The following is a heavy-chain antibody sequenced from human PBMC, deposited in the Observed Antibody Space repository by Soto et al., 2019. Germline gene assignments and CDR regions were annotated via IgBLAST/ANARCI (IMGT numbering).Heavy chain of an antibody. V-gene: IGHV5-10-1*03. CDR1: GYSFTSYW. CDR2: IDPSDSYT. J-gene: IGHJ4*02. D-gene: IGHD6-19*01. Sequence: EVQLVQSGAEVKKPGESLRISCKGSGYSFTSYWISWVRQMPGKGLEWMGRIDPSDSYTNYSPSFQGHVTISADKSISTAYLQWSRLKASDTAMYYCASAPGYSSGYTSKNYFDYWGQGTLVTVSS. CDR3: ASAPGYSSGYTSKNYFDY.